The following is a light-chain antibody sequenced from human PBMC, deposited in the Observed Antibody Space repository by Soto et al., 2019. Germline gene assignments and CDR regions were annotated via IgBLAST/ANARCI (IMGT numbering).Light chain of an antibody. CDR3: QHYNSYSEA. CDR1: QPISTW. V-gene: IGKV1-5*01. CDR2: DSS. J-gene: IGKJ1*01. Sequence: DIQMTQSPSTLSASVGDRVTITCRASQPISTWVAWYQQKPGKAPKLLISDSSSLERGVPSRISGSGSGTDFALTISSLQHDDFETYYCQHYNSYSEALGQGTKVDIK.